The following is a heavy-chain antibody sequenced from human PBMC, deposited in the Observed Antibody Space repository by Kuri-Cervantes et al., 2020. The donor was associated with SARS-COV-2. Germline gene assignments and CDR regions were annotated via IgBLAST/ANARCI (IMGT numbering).Heavy chain of an antibody. J-gene: IGHJ6*02. D-gene: IGHD6-19*01. CDR2: ISYDGSNK. CDR3: ARDGDVGTRRRFSGWTYYYYGMDV. CDR1: GFTFSSYA. V-gene: IGHV3-30-3*01. Sequence: GGSLRLSCAASGFTFSSYAMSWVRQAPGKGLEWVAVISYDGSNKDYADSVKGRFTIPRDNSKNTLYLQMNSLRAEDTAVYYCARDGDVGTRRRFSGWTYYYYGMDVWGQGTTVTVSS.